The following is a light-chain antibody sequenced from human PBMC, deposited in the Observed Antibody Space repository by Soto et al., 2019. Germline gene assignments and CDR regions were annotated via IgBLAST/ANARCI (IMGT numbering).Light chain of an antibody. Sequence: QSALTQPRSVSGSPGQSVTISCTGTSNDVGGYSYVSWYQQDPGKAPKLMIYDVSNRPSGVSNRFSGSKSGNTASLTISGLQAEDEADYYCNSCTTSNTYVFGTGTKLTVL. CDR2: DVS. CDR3: NSCTTSNTYV. V-gene: IGLV2-11*01. CDR1: SNDVGGYSY. J-gene: IGLJ1*01.